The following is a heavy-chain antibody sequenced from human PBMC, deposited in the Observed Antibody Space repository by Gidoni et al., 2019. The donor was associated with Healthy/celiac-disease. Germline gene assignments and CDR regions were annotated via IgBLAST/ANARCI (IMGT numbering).Heavy chain of an antibody. CDR3: AREGGGYYGSGSYGY. Sequence: QVRLVVSGGGLVKPGGSLRLSCAASGFTFSGYYMSCIRQAPGKGLEWVSYISSSGSTIYFADSVKGRFTISRDNAKTSLYLQMNSLRAEDTAVYYCAREGGGYYGSGSYGYWGQVTLVTVSS. J-gene: IGHJ4*02. CDR1: GFTFSGYY. CDR2: ISSSGSTI. D-gene: IGHD3-10*01. V-gene: IGHV3-11*01.